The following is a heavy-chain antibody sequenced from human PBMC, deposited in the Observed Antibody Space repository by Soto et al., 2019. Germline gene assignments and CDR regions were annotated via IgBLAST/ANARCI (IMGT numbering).Heavy chain of an antibody. CDR2: ISAYNGNT. Sequence: QVQLVQSGAEVKKPGASVKVSCKASGYTFTNFGISWVRQAPGQGLGWMGWISAYNGNTNYAQKFPGRVTTTTDTTTSTAYREVRSLSFDATAAYYCARGRTPIDYWGQGTLVTVAS. J-gene: IGHJ4*02. V-gene: IGHV1-18*01. CDR1: GYTFTNFG. CDR3: ARGRTPIDY. D-gene: IGHD2-15*01.